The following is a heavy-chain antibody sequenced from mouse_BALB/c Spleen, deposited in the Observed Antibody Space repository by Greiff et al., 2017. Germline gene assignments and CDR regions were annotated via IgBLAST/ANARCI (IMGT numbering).Heavy chain of an antibody. CDR1: GFNIKDSY. CDR2: IDPANGNT. CDR3: ARYGNYGFDY. J-gene: IGHJ2*01. V-gene: IGHV14-3*02. D-gene: IGHD2-1*01. Sequence: EVQLQQSGAELVKPGASVKLSCTASGFNIKDSYMHWVKQRPEQGLEWIGRIDPANGNTKYDPKFQGKATITADTSSNTAYLQLSSLTSEDTAVYYCARYGNYGFDYWGQGTTLTVSA.